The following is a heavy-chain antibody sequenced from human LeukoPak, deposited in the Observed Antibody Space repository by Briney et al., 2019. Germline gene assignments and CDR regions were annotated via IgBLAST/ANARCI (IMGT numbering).Heavy chain of an antibody. D-gene: IGHD6-13*01. V-gene: IGHV4-39*07. CDR3: ARGFSSWYKGPGDY. CDR1: GGSISSSSYY. Sequence: SETLSLTCTVSGGSISSSSYYWGWIRQPPGKGLEWIGSIYYSGSTYYNPSLKSRVTISVDTSKNQFSLKLSSVTAADTAVYYCARGFSSWYKGPGDYWGQGTLVTVSS. J-gene: IGHJ4*02. CDR2: IYYSGST.